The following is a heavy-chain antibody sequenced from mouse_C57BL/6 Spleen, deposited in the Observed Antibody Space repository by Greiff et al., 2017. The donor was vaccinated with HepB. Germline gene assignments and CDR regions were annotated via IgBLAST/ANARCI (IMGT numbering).Heavy chain of an antibody. Sequence: QVHVKQPGAELVKPGASVKMSCKASGYTFTSYWITWVKQRPGQGLEWIGDIYPGSGSTNYNEKFKSKATLTVDTSSSTAYMQLSSLTSEDSAVYYCARFPDGYSAWFAYWGQGTLVTVSA. CDR3: ARFPDGYSAWFAY. CDR1: GYTFTSYW. J-gene: IGHJ3*01. CDR2: IYPGSGST. D-gene: IGHD2-3*01. V-gene: IGHV1-55*01.